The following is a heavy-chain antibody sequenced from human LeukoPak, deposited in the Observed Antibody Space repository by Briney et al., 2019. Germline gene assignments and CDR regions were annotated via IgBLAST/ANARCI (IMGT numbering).Heavy chain of an antibody. V-gene: IGHV4-34*01. CDR1: GGSFSGYY. CDR3: ARGAGFMTVGYCSGGSCYRLWFDP. CDR2: INHSGST. J-gene: IGHJ5*02. Sequence: TSETLSLTCAVYGGSFSGYYWSWIRQPPGKGLEWIGEINHSGSTNYNPSLKSRVTISVDTSKNQFSLKLSSVTAADTAVYYCARGAGFMTVGYCSGGSCYRLWFDPWGQGTLVTVSS. D-gene: IGHD2-15*01.